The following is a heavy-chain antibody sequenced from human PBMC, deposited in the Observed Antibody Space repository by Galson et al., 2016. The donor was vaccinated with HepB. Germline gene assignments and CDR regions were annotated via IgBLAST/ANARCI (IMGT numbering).Heavy chain of an antibody. J-gene: IGHJ1*01. CDR3: MRHGSNSGWPTAFQN. V-gene: IGHV5-51*01. CDR2: IYPGDSET. D-gene: IGHD5-12*01. Sequence: QSGAEVKKPGESLKISCQGSTYIFSNYWIGWVRQMPGKGLEWVGIIYPGDSETIYSPTFQGRVTISADKSIGTAYLQWNSLKVSDTATYYCMRHGSNSGWPTAFQNWGQGTLVTVSA. CDR1: TYIFSNYW.